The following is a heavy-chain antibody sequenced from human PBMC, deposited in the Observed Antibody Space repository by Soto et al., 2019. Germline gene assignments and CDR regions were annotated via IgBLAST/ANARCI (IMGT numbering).Heavy chain of an antibody. Sequence: GGSLRLSCAASGFTFSSYAMHWVRQAPGKGLEWVAVISYDGSNKYYADSVKGRFTISRDNSKNTLYLQMNSLRAEDTAVYYCARVFYGGGVSGYPGGSDPGGKGPLVPVPS. D-gene: IGHD2-21*01. V-gene: IGHV3-30-3*01. CDR2: ISYDGSNK. CDR3: ARVFYGGGVSGYPGGSDP. CDR1: GFTFSSYA. J-gene: IGHJ5*02.